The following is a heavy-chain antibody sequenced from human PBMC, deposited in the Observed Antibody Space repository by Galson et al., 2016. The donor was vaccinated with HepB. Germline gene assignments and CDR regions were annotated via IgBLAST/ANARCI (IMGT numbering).Heavy chain of an antibody. J-gene: IGHJ6*02. CDR2: INTNTGAT. CDR3: ARGGYCSSVTCPSSNPAYGLHV. V-gene: IGHV1-2*02. D-gene: IGHD2-2*01. CDR1: GYTFSGHY. Sequence: SVKVSCKASGYTFSGHYMHWVRQAPGQGLEWMGWINTNTGATNYPQKFRGGATMTRDTSTSTAYMELSRLRSDDTAVYYCARGGYCSSVTCPSSNPAYGLHVWGQGTTVTVSS.